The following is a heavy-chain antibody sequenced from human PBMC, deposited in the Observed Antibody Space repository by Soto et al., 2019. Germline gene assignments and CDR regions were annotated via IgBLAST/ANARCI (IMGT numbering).Heavy chain of an antibody. V-gene: IGHV4-39*01. CDR2: FHYSGRT. CDR1: GGSISSGPYS. J-gene: IGHJ6*02. Sequence: QLQLLESGPGRVKPSETLSLTCSVSGGSISSGPYSWGWIRQPPGKGLEWIGTFHYSGRTYYSPSLESRVTISVDTSKNQFSLKVSSVTAADTAVFYCARLAGYCSGTSCYGYYGMDVWGQGTTVTVSS. D-gene: IGHD2-2*01. CDR3: ARLAGYCSGTSCYGYYGMDV.